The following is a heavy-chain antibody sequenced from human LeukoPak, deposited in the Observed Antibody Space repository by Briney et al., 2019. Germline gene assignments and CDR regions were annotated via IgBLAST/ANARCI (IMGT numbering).Heavy chain of an antibody. CDR2: ISSSSSTI. D-gene: IGHD4-17*01. J-gene: IGHJ4*02. CDR3: ARESYGDYAFDY. Sequence: PGGSLRLSCAASEFTFSSYSMNWARQAPGEGLEWVSYISSSSSTIYYADSVKGRFTISRDNAKNSLYLQMNSLRAEDTAVYYCARESYGDYAFDYWGQGTLVTVSS. CDR1: EFTFSSYS. V-gene: IGHV3-48*01.